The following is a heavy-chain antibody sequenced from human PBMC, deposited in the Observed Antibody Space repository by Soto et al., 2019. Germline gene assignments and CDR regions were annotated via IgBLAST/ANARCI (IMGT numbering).Heavy chain of an antibody. Sequence: EVRLLESGGGLGQPGGSLRLSCEASGFTFSSYAMSWVRQAPGKGLEWVSAIGGSGGSTYYGDSVKGRFTISRDHSKNTLYLQMNSLRAEDTAVYYCAKGGLRFVEWLLFADPWGQGTLVTVSS. CDR3: AKGGLRFVEWLLFADP. CDR2: IGGSGGST. V-gene: IGHV3-23*01. D-gene: IGHD3-3*01. CDR1: GFTFSSYA. J-gene: IGHJ5*02.